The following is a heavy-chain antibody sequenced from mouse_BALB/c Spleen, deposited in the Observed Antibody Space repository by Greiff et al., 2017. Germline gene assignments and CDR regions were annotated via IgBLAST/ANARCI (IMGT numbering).Heavy chain of an antibody. V-gene: IGHV1-7*01. D-gene: IGHD2-12*01. CDR3: ARSIRSPYVTLAMDY. CDR1: GYTFTSYW. CDR2: INPSTGYT. J-gene: IGHJ4*01. Sequence: QVQLQQSGAELAKPGASVKMSCKASGYTFTSYWMHWVKQRPGQGLEWIGYINPSTGYTEYNQKFKDKATLTADKSSSTAYMQLSSLTSEDSAVYYCARSIRSPYVTLAMDYWGQGTSVTVSS.